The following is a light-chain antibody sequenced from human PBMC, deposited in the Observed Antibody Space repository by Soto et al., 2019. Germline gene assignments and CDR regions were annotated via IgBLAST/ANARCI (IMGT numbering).Light chain of an antibody. Sequence: QSALTQPASMSGSPGQSITISCTGSSTDVGGYNSVSWYQQHPGKAPKLMIYDVTNRPSGVSDRFSGSKSGNTASLTISGLQAEDEADYYCCSYTNINPNVFGSGTKLTVL. V-gene: IGLV2-14*03. CDR2: DVT. CDR1: STDVGGYNS. J-gene: IGLJ1*01. CDR3: CSYTNINPNV.